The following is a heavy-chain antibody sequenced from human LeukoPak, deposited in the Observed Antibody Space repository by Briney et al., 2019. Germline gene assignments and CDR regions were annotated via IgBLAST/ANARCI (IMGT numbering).Heavy chain of an antibody. D-gene: IGHD3-10*01. CDR3: ARDSRGYYGSGSYYNRFDP. CDR2: IYHSGST. Sequence: SETLSLTCAVSGGSISSSNWWSWVRQPPGKGLEWIGEIYHSGSTNYNPSLKSRVTISVDKSKNQFSLKLSSVTAADTAVYYCARDSRGYYGSGSYYNRFDPWGQGTLVTVSS. CDR1: GGSISSSNW. V-gene: IGHV4-4*02. J-gene: IGHJ5*02.